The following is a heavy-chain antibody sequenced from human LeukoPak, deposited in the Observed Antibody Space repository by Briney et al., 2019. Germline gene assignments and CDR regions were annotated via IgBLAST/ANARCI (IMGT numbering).Heavy chain of an antibody. V-gene: IGHV3-48*03. J-gene: IGHJ2*01. Sequence: GGSLRLSCAASGFTFSTYEMNWVRQAPGKGLEWVSYISTRGTTIFYADSVKGRFTISRDNAKNSLFLQMNSLRAEDTAVYYCARERVAVTGMSSWYFDRWGRGTLVTVSS. CDR2: ISTRGTTI. CDR1: GFTFSTYE. D-gene: IGHD6-13*01. CDR3: ARERVAVTGMSSWYFDR.